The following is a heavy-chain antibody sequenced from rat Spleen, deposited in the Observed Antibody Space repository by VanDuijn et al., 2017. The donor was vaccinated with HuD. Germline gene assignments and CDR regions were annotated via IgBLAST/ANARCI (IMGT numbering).Heavy chain of an antibody. CDR1: GFTFSNYD. CDR3: ARLWVFDS. CDR2: ISYDGIST. V-gene: IGHV5-29*01. Sequence: EVQLVESGGDLVQPGRSLKLSCAASGFTFSNYDMAWVRQAPAKGLEWVATISYDGISTYYRDSVRGRFTISSNNAESTLYLQMDSLRSEDTATYYCARLWVFDSWGQGVMVTVSS. J-gene: IGHJ2*01. D-gene: IGHD1-7*01.